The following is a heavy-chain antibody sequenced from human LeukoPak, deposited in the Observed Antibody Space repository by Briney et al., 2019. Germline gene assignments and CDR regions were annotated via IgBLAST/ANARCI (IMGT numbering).Heavy chain of an antibody. Sequence: PGGSLRLSCAASGFTFSSYGMHWVRQAPGKGLEWVAFIRYDGSNKYYADSVKGRFTISRDNSKNTLYLQMNSLRAEDTAVYYCAKPYSSGWYGEDAFDIWGQGTMVTVSS. J-gene: IGHJ3*02. CDR1: GFTFSSYG. D-gene: IGHD6-19*01. CDR2: IRYDGSNK. V-gene: IGHV3-30*02. CDR3: AKPYSSGWYGEDAFDI.